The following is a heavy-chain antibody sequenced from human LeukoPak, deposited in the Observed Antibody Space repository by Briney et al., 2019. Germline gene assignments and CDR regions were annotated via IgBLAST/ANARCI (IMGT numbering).Heavy chain of an antibody. J-gene: IGHJ4*02. CDR2: ISSSGSTI. Sequence: GGSLRLSCAPSGFTFSSYEMNWVRQAPGKGLEWVSYISSSGSTIYYADSVKGRFTISRDNSKNTLYLQMNSLRAEDTAVYYCAKETTPLSVQPTDYWGQGTLVTVSS. V-gene: IGHV3-48*03. D-gene: IGHD1-14*01. CDR1: GFTFSSYE. CDR3: AKETTPLSVQPTDY.